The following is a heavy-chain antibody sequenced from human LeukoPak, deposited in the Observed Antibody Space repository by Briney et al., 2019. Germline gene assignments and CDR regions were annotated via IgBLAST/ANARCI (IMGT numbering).Heavy chain of an antibody. J-gene: IGHJ4*02. Sequence: GGSLRLSCAASGFTFSNYWMSWVRQAPGQGLEWVANIKQDGSEKYYVDSVKGRFTISSDNAKNSLYLQMNSRRAEDTAVYYCARALDSSSSRYQAFEYWGQGTLVTVSS. V-gene: IGHV3-7*01. CDR3: ARALDSSSSRYQAFEY. CDR2: IKQDGSEK. D-gene: IGHD2-2*01. CDR1: GFTFSNYW.